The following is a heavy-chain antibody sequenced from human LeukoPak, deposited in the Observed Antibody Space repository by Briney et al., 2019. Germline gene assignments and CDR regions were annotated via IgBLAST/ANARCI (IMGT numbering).Heavy chain of an antibody. D-gene: IGHD3-22*01. CDR3: ARWRLYYDSSGYYYDPHYFDY. V-gene: IGHV3-48*04. CDR1: GFTFRSYA. J-gene: IGHJ4*02. CDR2: ISSSGSTI. Sequence: GGSLRLSCAASGFTFRSYAMSWVRQAPGKGLEWVSYISSSGSTIYYADSVKGRFTISRDNAKNSLYLQMNSLRAEDTAVYYCARWRLYYDSSGYYYDPHYFDYWGQGTLVTVSS.